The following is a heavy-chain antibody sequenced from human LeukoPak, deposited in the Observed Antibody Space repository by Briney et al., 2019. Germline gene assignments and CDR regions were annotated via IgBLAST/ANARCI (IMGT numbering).Heavy chain of an antibody. D-gene: IGHD2-8*01. V-gene: IGHV3-23*01. CDR1: GFTFSSYA. Sequence: PGGSLRLSCAGSGFTFSSYAMSWVRQAPGKGLEWVSAISDTGATTYDADSVKGRFTISRDNSRSTLYLQMNSLRAEDTAPYYCAKDTSIGRYCTNGVCSPSDYWGQGTLVTVSS. J-gene: IGHJ4*02. CDR3: AKDTSIGRYCTNGVCSPSDY. CDR2: ISDTGATT.